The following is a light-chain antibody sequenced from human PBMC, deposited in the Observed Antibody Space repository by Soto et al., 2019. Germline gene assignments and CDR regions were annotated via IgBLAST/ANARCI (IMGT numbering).Light chain of an antibody. Sequence: QSALTQPASVSDSPGQSITISCTGTSSDVGGSNFVSWYQQLPGTAPKLLIYSNNQRPSGVPDRFSGSKSGTSASLAISGLQSEDEADYYCAAWDDSLNGYVFGSGTKVTVL. V-gene: IGLV1-44*01. CDR3: AAWDDSLNGYV. CDR2: SNN. J-gene: IGLJ1*01. CDR1: SSDVGGSNF.